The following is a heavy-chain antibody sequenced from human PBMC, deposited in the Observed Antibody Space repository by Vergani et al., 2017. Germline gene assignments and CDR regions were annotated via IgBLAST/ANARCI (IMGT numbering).Heavy chain of an antibody. V-gene: IGHV3-23*01. CDR1: GFTFSNTA. CDR2: ISWNGVNV. J-gene: IGHJ4*02. D-gene: IGHD3-3*02. CDR3: AKEKSFSGPCDY. Sequence: EVQLLESGGGLIQPGGSLRFSCAASGFTFSNTAMGWVRQAPGKGLEWVVDISWNGVNVYHAESVKGRFSISRDNSKDALYLQMNNLRVEDTAVYYYAKEKSFSGPCDYWGQGILVTVSS.